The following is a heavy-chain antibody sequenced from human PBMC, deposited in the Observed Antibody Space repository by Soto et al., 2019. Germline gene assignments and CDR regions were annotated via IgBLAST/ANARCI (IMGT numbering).Heavy chain of an antibody. D-gene: IGHD2-15*01. V-gene: IGHV4-31*03. CDR3: ARVGCSGGSCYSSFDY. CDR1: GGSISSGGYY. Sequence: QVQLQESGPGLVKPSQTLSLTCTVSGGSISSGGYYWSWIRQHPGKGLEWIGYIYYSGSTYYNPSRKSRVTISXXTXQXXFALKLSSVTAADTAVYYCARVGCSGGSCYSSFDYWGQGTLVTVSS. CDR2: IYYSGST. J-gene: IGHJ4*02.